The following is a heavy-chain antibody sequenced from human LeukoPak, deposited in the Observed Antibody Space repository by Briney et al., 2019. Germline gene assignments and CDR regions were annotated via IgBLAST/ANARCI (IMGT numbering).Heavy chain of an antibody. D-gene: IGHD2-21*01. V-gene: IGHV3-30*02. CDR2: IRYDGSNK. CDR1: GFTFSSYG. Sequence: PGGSLRLSCAASGFTFSSYGMYWVRQAPGKGLEWVAFIRYDGSNKYYADSVKGRFTISRDNSNNTLYLQMDGLRVEDTAVYFCAKLFPRVNAVEYWGQGTLVTVSS. CDR3: AKLFPRVNAVEY. J-gene: IGHJ4*02.